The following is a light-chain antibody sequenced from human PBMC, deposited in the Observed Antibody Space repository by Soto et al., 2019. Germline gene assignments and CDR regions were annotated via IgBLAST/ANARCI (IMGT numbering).Light chain of an antibody. CDR2: DAS. V-gene: IGKV1-5*01. J-gene: IGKJ5*01. CDR1: QTISRW. CDR3: HSRA. Sequence: IQLSQTPYTLSACVGDEVTITCRASQTISRWLAWYQQKPGRAPKLLIYDASTLESGVPSRFSGSGSETEFTLTISRLQPDDFATYFCHSRAFGQGTRLEIK.